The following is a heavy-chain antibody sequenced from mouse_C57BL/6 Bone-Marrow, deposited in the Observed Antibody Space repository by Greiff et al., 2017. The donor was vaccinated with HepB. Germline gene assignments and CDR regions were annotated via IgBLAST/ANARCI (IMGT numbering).Heavy chain of an antibody. Sequence: EVKLVESGGGLVKPGGSLKLSCAASGFTFSSYAMSWVRQTPEKRLEWVATISDGGSYTYYPDNVKGRFTISRDNAKNNLYLQMSHLKSEDTAMYYCARDRDSNLRRGYFDVWGTGTTVTVSS. CDR1: GFTFSSYA. J-gene: IGHJ1*03. V-gene: IGHV5-4*01. CDR2: ISDGGSYT. CDR3: ARDRDSNLRRGYFDV. D-gene: IGHD2-5*01.